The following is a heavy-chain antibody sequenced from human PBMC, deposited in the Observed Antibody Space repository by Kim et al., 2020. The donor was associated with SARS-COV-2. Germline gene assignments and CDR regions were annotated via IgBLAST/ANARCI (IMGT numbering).Heavy chain of an antibody. J-gene: IGHJ6*01. CDR1: GFTFSSYG. D-gene: IGHD6-13*01. V-gene: IGHV3-30*18. Sequence: GGSLRLSCAASGFTFSSYGMHWVRQAPGKGLEWVAVISYDGSNKYYADSVKGRFTISRDNSKNTLYLQMNSLRAEDTAVYYCAKGIAAAGMDIYYYYGM. CDR2: ISYDGSNK. CDR3: AKGIAAAGMDIYYYYGM.